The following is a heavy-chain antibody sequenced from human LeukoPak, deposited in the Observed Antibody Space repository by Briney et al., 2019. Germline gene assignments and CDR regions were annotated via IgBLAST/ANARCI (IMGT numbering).Heavy chain of an antibody. D-gene: IGHD2-21*02. CDR1: GYTFTGHY. J-gene: IGHJ6*03. CDR3: ARGVTARGFYYYMDI. CDR2: INANSGGT. Sequence: ASVKVSCKASGYTFTGHYMHWVRQAPGQGLEWMGWINANSGGTNYVQKFQGRVTMTRDTSISTAYMELSSLRPDDTAVYSCARGVTARGFYYYMDIWGNGTTVTISS. V-gene: IGHV1-2*02.